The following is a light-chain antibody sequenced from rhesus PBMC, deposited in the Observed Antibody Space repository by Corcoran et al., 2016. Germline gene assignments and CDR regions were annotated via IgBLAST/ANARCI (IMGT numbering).Light chain of an antibody. CDR3: QHYYSTPLT. J-gene: IGKJ4*01. CDR1: QGITND. CDR2: EAS. V-gene: IGKV1-25*01. Sequence: DIQMTQSPSSLSASVGERATITCRASQGITNDLAWYQQKPGEIPKLLIYEASRLQSGIPSRFSGSGSGTDFTLTISSLQSEDFATYYYQHYYSTPLTFGGGTKVELK.